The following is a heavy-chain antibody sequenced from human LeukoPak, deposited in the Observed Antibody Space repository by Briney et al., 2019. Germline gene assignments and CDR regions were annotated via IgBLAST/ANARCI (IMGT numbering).Heavy chain of an antibody. CDR3: ARRRDGTSWFDWFDP. D-gene: IGHD6-13*01. CDR1: GYSFITHW. CDR2: IYPGDSDT. V-gene: IGHV5-51*01. Sequence: GESLKISCKGSGYSFITHWIAWVRQTPGKGLEWMGVIYPGDSDTTYSPSFQGHVSISADKSINTAYLQWSSLKASDTAIYYCARRRDGTSWFDWFDPWGQGTLVTVSS. J-gene: IGHJ5*02.